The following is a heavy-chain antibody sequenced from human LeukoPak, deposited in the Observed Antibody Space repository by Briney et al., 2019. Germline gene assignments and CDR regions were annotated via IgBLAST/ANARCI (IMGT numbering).Heavy chain of an antibody. D-gene: IGHD4-17*01. J-gene: IGHJ4*02. V-gene: IGHV3-7*03. Sequence: GASLTLSCALSGSTFSSYWMSWARHPPGRGLGWVANIKQEGSKKYYVDSVKGRFTISRDNAKNSLYLQMNSLRAEGTAVYYCARVVTTVFDYWGQGTLVTVSS. CDR2: IKQEGSKK. CDR3: ARVVTTVFDY. CDR1: GSTFSSYW.